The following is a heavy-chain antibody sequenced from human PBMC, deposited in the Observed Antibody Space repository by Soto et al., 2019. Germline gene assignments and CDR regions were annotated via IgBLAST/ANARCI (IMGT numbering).Heavy chain of an antibody. D-gene: IGHD3-10*01. CDR3: ARVRGYYYGSGSYPPNWFDP. Sequence: GGSVRRSCAASGFTFSDYYMSWIRQAPGKGLEWVSYISSSGSTIYYADSVKGRFTISRDNAKNSLYLQMNSLRAEDTAVYYCARVRGYYYGSGSYPPNWFDPWGQGTLVTVSS. CDR1: GFTFSDYY. J-gene: IGHJ5*02. CDR2: ISSSGSTI. V-gene: IGHV3-11*01.